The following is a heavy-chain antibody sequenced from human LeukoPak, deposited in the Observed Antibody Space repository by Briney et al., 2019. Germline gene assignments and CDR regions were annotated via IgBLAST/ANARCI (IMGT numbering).Heavy chain of an antibody. CDR2: ISSSSGTI. CDR3: ARATVDYVWGSYRFHFDY. Sequence: GGSLRLSCAASGFTFSSYGMNWVRQAPGKGLEWVSYISSSSGTIYYTDSVKGRFTISRDNAKNSLYLQMNSLRAEDTAVYYCARATVDYVWGSYRFHFDYWGQGTLVTVSS. D-gene: IGHD3-16*02. V-gene: IGHV3-48*01. CDR1: GFTFSSYG. J-gene: IGHJ4*02.